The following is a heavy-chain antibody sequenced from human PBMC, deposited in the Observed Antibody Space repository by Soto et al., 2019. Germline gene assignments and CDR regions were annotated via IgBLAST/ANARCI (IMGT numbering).Heavy chain of an antibody. J-gene: IGHJ5*02. D-gene: IGHD3-10*01. CDR1: GGSISSYY. CDR3: ASSNYYGSDTNWFDP. Sequence: SETLSLTCTVSGGSISSYYWSWIRQPPGKGLEWIGYIYYSGSTNYNPSLKSRVTISVDTSKNQFSLKLSSVTAADTAVYYCASSNYYGSDTNWFDPWGQGTLVTVSS. CDR2: IYYSGST. V-gene: IGHV4-59*08.